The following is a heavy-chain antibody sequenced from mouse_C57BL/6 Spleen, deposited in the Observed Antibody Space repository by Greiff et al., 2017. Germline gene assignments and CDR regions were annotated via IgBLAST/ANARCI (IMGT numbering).Heavy chain of an antibody. V-gene: IGHV1-52*01. CDR1: GYTFTSYW. Sequence: QVQLKQSGAELVRPGSSVKLSCKASGYTFTSYWMHWVKQRPIQGLEWIGNIDPSDSETHYNQKFKDKATLTVDKSSSTAYMQLSSLTSEDSAVYYCARITTVVAPFDYWGQGTTLTVSS. D-gene: IGHD1-1*01. J-gene: IGHJ2*01. CDR2: IDPSDSET. CDR3: ARITTVVAPFDY.